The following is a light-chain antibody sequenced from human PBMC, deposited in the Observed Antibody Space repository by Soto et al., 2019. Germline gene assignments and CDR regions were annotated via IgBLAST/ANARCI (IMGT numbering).Light chain of an antibody. Sequence: EIVLTQSPSPSSLSQGERATLSCTASQRVSSSYFAWYQQKPGQSPRLLIYGASSRATGIPDRFSGSGSGTDFTLTISRLEPEDFAVYFCQQYGSSPFTFGGGTKVDI. V-gene: IGKV3-20*01. J-gene: IGKJ4*01. CDR2: GAS. CDR3: QQYGSSPFT. CDR1: QRVSSSY.